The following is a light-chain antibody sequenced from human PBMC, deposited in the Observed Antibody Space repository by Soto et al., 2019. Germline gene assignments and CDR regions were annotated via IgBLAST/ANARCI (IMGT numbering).Light chain of an antibody. J-gene: IGKJ1*01. CDR2: DAS. V-gene: IGKV1-5*01. CDR3: QQYITYRT. Sequence: DIQMTQSPSTLSASVRDRVTITCRASQSIRSWLAWYQQKPGKAPKLLIYDASSLERGVPSRFSGSGSGTEFTLTISSLQPDDFATYYCQQYITYRTFGQGTKVDIK. CDR1: QSIRSW.